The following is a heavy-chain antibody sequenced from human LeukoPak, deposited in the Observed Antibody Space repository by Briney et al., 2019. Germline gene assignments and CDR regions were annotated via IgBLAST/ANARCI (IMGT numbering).Heavy chain of an antibody. J-gene: IGHJ4*02. Sequence: GRSLRLSCAASGFSFTTFGIHWVCQAPGKGLEWVAAISPDGNLEYYTDSVKGRFTISRDNSKNMIYLQMSSLRGGDSALYYCAKVNNNDDYWGQGTLVTVSS. CDR2: ISPDGNLE. V-gene: IGHV3-30*18. D-gene: IGHD1/OR15-1a*01. CDR3: AKVNNNDDY. CDR1: GFSFTTFG.